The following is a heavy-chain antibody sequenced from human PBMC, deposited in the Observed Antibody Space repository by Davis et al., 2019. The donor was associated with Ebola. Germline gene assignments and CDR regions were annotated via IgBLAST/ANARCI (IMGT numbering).Heavy chain of an antibody. V-gene: IGHV3-30-3*01. Sequence: PGGSLRLSCAASGFTFSSYAMHWVRQAPGKGLEWVAVISYDGSNKYYADSVKGRFTISRDNSKNTLYLQMNSLRAEDTAVYYCATFSPDITFGGVIVASFDYWGQGTLVTVSS. J-gene: IGHJ4*02. CDR3: ATFSPDITFGGVIVASFDY. D-gene: IGHD3-16*02. CDR1: GFTFSSYA. CDR2: ISYDGSNK.